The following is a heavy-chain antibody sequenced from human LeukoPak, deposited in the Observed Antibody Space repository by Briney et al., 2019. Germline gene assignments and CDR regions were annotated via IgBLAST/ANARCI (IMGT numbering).Heavy chain of an antibody. D-gene: IGHD5-24*01. CDR3: ARLRDGSNWFDP. CDR1: GYSFINYW. V-gene: IGHV5-51*01. J-gene: IGHJ5*02. CDR2: IYPGHSET. Sequence: GEYLKISCKGSGYSFINYWIGWVRQMPGKGLEWMGMIYPGHSETRYSPSFQGQVTISADKSISTAYLQWSSLRASDTAMYYCARLRDGSNWFDPWGQGTLVTVSS.